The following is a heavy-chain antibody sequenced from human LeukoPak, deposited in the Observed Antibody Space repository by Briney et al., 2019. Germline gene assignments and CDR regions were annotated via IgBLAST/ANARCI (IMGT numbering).Heavy chain of an antibody. CDR1: GGSISSYY. V-gene: IGHV4-4*07. Sequence: ASETLSLTCTVSGGSISSYYWSWIRQPAGKGLEWIGRIYTSGSTNYNPSLKSRVTMSVDTSKSQFSLKLSSVTAADTAVYYCARVVLLAAVGKGYFDYWGQGTLVTVSS. CDR3: ARVVLLAAVGKGYFDY. D-gene: IGHD6-13*01. J-gene: IGHJ4*02. CDR2: IYTSGST.